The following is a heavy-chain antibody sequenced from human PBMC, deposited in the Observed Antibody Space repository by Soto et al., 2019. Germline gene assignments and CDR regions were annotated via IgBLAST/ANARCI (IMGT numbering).Heavy chain of an antibody. CDR1: GDSISTVDYF. J-gene: IGHJ5*01. V-gene: IGHV4-30-4*01. D-gene: IGHD2-15*01. CDR2: IYKSTTT. CDR3: ARGRYCLTGRCFPNWFDS. Sequence: SETLSLTCSVSGDSISTVDYFWAWIRQPPGQSLEYIGYIYKSTTTYYNPSFESRVAISLDTSKSQFSLNVTSVTAADTAVYFCARGRYCLTGRCFPNWFDSWGQGTLVTVYS.